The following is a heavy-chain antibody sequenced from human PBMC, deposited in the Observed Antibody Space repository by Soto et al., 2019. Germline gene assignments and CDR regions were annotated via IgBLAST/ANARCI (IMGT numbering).Heavy chain of an antibody. CDR3: ARGHYYYGMDV. CDR1: NGSVSSGTYS. Sequence: SQTLSLTCTVSNGSVSSGTYSWSWVRQPPGKGLEWIGYIYYSGTTYYTPSLKSRLTMSMDRANDHFSLNLTSVTAADTAVYFCARGHYYYGMDVWGQGITVTVSS. V-gene: IGHV4-30-2*01. J-gene: IGHJ6*02. CDR2: IYYSGTT.